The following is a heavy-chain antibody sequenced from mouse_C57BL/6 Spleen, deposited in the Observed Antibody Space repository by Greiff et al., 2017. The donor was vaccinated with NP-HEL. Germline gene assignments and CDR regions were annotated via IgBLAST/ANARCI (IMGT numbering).Heavy chain of an antibody. J-gene: IGHJ1*03. CDR1: GYTFTSYW. V-gene: IGHV1-69*01. CDR2: IDPSDSYT. Sequence: QVQLKQSGAELVMPGASVKLSCKASGYTFTSYWMHWVKQRPGQGLEWIGEIDPSDSYTNYNQKFKGKSTLTVDKSSSTAYMQLSSLTSEDSAVYYCARLGDYGSSYPYWYFDVWGTGTTVTVSS. CDR3: ARLGDYGSSYPYWYFDV. D-gene: IGHD1-1*01.